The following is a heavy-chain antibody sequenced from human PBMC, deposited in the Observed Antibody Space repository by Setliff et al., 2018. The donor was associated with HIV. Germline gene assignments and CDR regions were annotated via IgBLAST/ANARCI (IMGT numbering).Heavy chain of an antibody. V-gene: IGHV1-18*01. D-gene: IGHD2-2*01. CDR3: ARESACSSTSCPKVLDY. CDR2: ISAYNGNT. J-gene: IGHJ4*02. Sequence: ASVKVSCKASGYTFTSYGISWARQAPGQGLEWMGWISAYNGNTNYAQRLQGRVTMTTDTSTNTAYMELGSLRSEDTAVYYCARESACSSTSCPKVLDYWGQGTLVTVSS. CDR1: GYTFTSYG.